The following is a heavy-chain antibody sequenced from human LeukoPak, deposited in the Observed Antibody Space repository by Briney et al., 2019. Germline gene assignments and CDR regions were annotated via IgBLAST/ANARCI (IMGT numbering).Heavy chain of an antibody. CDR2: IIPIFGTA. J-gene: IGHJ6*03. V-gene: IGHV1-69*05. CDR1: GGTFRSYA. D-gene: IGHD1-14*01. Sequence: GASVKVSCKASGGTFRSYAISWVRQAPGQGLEWMGRIIPIFGTANYAQKFQGRVTITTDESTSTAYMELSSLRSEDTAVYYCARGPNPGPSYYYYYYYMDVWGKGTTVTVSS. CDR3: ARGPNPGPSYYYYYYYMDV.